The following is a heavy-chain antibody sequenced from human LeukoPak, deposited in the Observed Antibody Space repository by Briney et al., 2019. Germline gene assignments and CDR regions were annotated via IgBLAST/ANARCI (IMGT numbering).Heavy chain of an antibody. J-gene: IGHJ4*02. CDR1: GFTFSSYS. CDR2: ISSSSSYI. V-gene: IGHV3-21*01. CDR3: AKVRAVAAPFDY. D-gene: IGHD6-19*01. Sequence: GGSLRLSCAASGFTFSSYSMNWVRQAPGKGLEWVSSISSSSSYIYYADSVKGRFTISIDNAKNSLYLQMNSLRAEDTAVYYCAKVRAVAAPFDYWGQGTLVTVSS.